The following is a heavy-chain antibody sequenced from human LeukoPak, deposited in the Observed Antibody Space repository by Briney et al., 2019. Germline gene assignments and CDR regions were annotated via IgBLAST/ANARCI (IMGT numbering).Heavy chain of an antibody. D-gene: IGHD4-11*01. CDR3: ANTVGHYAHS. Sequence: GGSLRLSCVASGFTFSGCTVNWVRQAPGKGLEWVASIHQDGSEKHSIDSGRFTISRDNAENSLYLQMDSLRDEDTAVYYCANTVGHYAHSWGQGTLVTVSS. CDR1: GFTFSGCT. J-gene: IGHJ4*02. CDR2: IHQDGSEK. V-gene: IGHV3-7*03.